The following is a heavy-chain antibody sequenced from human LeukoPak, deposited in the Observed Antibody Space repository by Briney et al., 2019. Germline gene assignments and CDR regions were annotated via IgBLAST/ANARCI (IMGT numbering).Heavy chain of an antibody. Sequence: PSETQSLTCAVYGGSFSGYYWSWIRQPPGKGLEWIGEINHSGSTNYNPSLKSRVTISVDTSKNQFSLKLSSVTAADTAVYYCARSGDYGDYGQNYYYYGMDVWGKGTTVTVSS. CDR3: ARSGDYGDYGQNYYYYGMDV. V-gene: IGHV4-34*01. CDR1: GGSFSGYY. J-gene: IGHJ6*04. CDR2: INHSGST. D-gene: IGHD4-17*01.